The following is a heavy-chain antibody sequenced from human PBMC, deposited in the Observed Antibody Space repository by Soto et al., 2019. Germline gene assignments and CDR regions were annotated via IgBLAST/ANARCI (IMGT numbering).Heavy chain of an antibody. CDR3: ARVEMATIPYFDY. Sequence: SETLSLTCTVSGGSISSYYWSWIRQPPGKGLEWIGYIYYSGSTNYNPSLKSRVTISVDTPKNQFSLKLSSVTAADTAVYYCARVEMATIPYFDYWGQGTLVTVSS. CDR1: GGSISSYY. D-gene: IGHD5-12*01. CDR2: IYYSGST. V-gene: IGHV4-59*01. J-gene: IGHJ4*02.